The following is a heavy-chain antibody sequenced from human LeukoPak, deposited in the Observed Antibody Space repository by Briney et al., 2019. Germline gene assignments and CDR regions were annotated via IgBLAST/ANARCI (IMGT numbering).Heavy chain of an antibody. V-gene: IGHV5-51*01. CDR2: IYPGDSDT. Sequence: GESLKISCKGSGYSFTSYWIGWVRQMPGKGLEWMGIIYPGDSDTRYSPSFQGQVTISADKSISTAYLQWSSLKASDTAMYYCARQGSALLWFGESVNWFDPWGQGTLVTVSS. D-gene: IGHD3-10*01. CDR1: GYSFTSYW. J-gene: IGHJ5*02. CDR3: ARQGSALLWFGESVNWFDP.